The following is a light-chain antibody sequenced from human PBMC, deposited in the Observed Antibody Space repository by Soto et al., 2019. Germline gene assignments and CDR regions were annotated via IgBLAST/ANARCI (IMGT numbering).Light chain of an antibody. Sequence: DIQMTQSPSSLSASVGDRVTITCRASQSISSYLNWFQQKPGGAPRLLIYAASSLQSGVPSRFSGSGSGTDFTLTISSLQPEDIATYYCHHSYSTPLAFGQGTKVEIK. CDR3: HHSYSTPLA. V-gene: IGKV1-39*01. CDR1: QSISSY. CDR2: AAS. J-gene: IGKJ1*01.